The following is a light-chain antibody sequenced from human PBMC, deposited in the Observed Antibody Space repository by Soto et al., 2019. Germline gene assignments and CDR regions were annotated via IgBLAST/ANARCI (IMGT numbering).Light chain of an antibody. CDR3: LQDINYPWT. CDR1: QGISSA. CDR2: GAS. J-gene: IGKJ1*01. V-gene: IGKV1-6*01. Sequence: AIQLTQSPSSLSASVGDRVTITCRASQGISSALACYQQKPGKPPKVPIYGASHLPRGVPPRFSGSGSGTDFPLPISSLQPEDSATYYCLQDINYPWTFGQGTKVDIK.